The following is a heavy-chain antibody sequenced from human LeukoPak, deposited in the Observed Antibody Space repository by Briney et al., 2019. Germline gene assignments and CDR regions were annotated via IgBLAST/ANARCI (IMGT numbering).Heavy chain of an antibody. J-gene: IGHJ6*02. CDR3: ARGGITIFGVGYYYGMDV. CDR1: GYTFTSYG. CDR2: ISAYNGNT. D-gene: IGHD3-3*01. V-gene: IGHV1-18*01. Sequence: ASVKVSCKASGYTFTSYGISWERQAPGQGLEWMGWISAYNGNTNYAQKLQGRVTMTTDTSTSTAYMELRSLRSDDTAVYYCARGGITIFGVGYYYGMDVWGQGTTVTVSS.